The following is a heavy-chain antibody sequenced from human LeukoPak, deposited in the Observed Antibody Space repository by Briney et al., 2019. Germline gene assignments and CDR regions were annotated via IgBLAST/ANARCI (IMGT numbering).Heavy chain of an antibody. CDR1: RSTFSSFS. CDR3: ARDLVYGAYTFDI. V-gene: IGHV3-48*03. Sequence: GVLRLSCAGSRSTFSSFSSYAFSSVSQAPGKGLEWSLYISSSGATIYYADSVKGRFTVSRDNAKNSLYLQMNSLRAEDTPIYYCARDLVYGAYTFDIWGQGTMVTVSS. D-gene: IGHD4-17*01. CDR2: ISSSGATI. J-gene: IGHJ3*02.